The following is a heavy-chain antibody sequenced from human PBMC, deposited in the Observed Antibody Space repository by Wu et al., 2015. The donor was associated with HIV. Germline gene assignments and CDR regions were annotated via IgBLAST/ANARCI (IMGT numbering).Heavy chain of an antibody. CDR2: INPSGGST. J-gene: IGHJ6*02. CDR1: GYTFTSYY. V-gene: IGHV1-46*01. D-gene: IGHD3-10*01. Sequence: QVQLVQSGAEVKKPGASVKVSCKASGYTFTSYYMLWVRQAPGQGLEWMGIINPSGGSTSYAQKFQGRVTMTRDTSTSTVYMELSSLRSEDTAVYYCARGVHYYGSGSFYYYYGMDVWGQGTTVTVSS. CDR3: ARGVHYYGSGSFYYYYGMDV.